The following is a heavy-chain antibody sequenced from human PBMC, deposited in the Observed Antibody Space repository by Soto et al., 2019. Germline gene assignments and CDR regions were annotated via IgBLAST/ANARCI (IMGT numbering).Heavy chain of an antibody. J-gene: IGHJ4*02. Sequence: SETLSRTCTVSGGSISSGDYYWSWIRQPPGKGLEWIGYIYYSGSTYYNPSLKSRVTISVDTSKNQFSLKLSSVTAADTAVYYCAGSIAAAGTYFYYWGQGTLVTVSS. CDR3: AGSIAAAGTYFYY. CDR1: GGSISSGDYY. V-gene: IGHV4-30-4*01. CDR2: IYYSGST. D-gene: IGHD6-13*01.